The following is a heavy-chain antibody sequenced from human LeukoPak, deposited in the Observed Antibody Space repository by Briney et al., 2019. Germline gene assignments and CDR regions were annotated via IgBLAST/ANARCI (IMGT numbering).Heavy chain of an antibody. J-gene: IGHJ5*02. V-gene: IGHV1-2*02. D-gene: IGHD6-19*01. CDR1: GYTFTGYY. CDR3: ARGRTIAVAGAWFDP. CDR2: INPDSGGT. Sequence: GASVKVSCKASGYTFTGYYMHWVRQAPGQGLEWMGWINPDSGGTNNAQKFQGRVTMTRDTSISTAYMELSRLRSDDTAVYYCARGRTIAVAGAWFDPWGQGTLVTVSS.